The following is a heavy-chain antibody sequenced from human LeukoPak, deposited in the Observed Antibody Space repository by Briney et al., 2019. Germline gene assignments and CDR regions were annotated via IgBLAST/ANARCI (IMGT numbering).Heavy chain of an antibody. CDR1: GYSFTSYR. CDR2: IYPGDSDT. J-gene: IGHJ5*02. V-gene: IGHV5-51*01. D-gene: IGHD2-2*02. CDR3: ARSFDCSSTSCYRGWFDP. Sequence: GESLKISCKGSGYSFTSYRIGWVRQMPGKGLEWMGIIYPGDSDTRYSPSFQGQVTISADKSISTAYLQWSSLKASDTAMYYCARSFDCSSTSCYRGWFDPWGQGTLVTVSS.